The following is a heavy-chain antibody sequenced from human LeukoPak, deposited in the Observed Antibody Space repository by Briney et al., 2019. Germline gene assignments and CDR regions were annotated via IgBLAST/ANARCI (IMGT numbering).Heavy chain of an antibody. V-gene: IGHV3-30*18. CDR2: ISYDGSNK. CDR3: AKDRTGGSYLVY. J-gene: IGHJ4*03. CDR1: GFTFSSYG. D-gene: IGHD1-26*01. Sequence: GRSLRLSCAASGFTFSSYGMHWVRQAPGKGLEWVAVISYDGSNKYYADSVKGRFTISRDNSKNTLYLQMNSLRAEDTAVYYCAKDRTGGSYLVYWGQGTLVTVSS.